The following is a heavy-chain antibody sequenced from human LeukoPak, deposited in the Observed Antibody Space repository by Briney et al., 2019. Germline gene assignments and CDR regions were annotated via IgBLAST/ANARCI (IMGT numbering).Heavy chain of an antibody. J-gene: IGHJ4*02. V-gene: IGHV3-43*02. Sequence: PGGSLRLSCAASGFTFDDYAIYWVRQGPGKGLECVSLISGDGGSIYYAYSVKGRFTISRDNSNNSLYLQRNSLRTEDTALYYCAKEDYSSSWYALDYWGQGTLVTVSS. CDR2: ISGDGGSI. CDR1: GFTFDDYA. CDR3: AKEDYSSSWYALDY. D-gene: IGHD6-13*01.